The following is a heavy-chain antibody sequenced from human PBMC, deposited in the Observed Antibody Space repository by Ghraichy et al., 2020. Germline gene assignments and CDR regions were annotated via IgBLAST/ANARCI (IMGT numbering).Heavy chain of an antibody. CDR3: ATRDAYYDSVYYYYYMDV. CDR2: FDPGDAER. V-gene: IGHV1-24*01. Sequence: ASVKVSCKLSGYTLTELSMHWVRQAPGKGLEWMGSFDPGDAERTYAQKFQGRVTMTEDTSADTAYMELSSLTSEDTAVYYCATRDAYYDSVYYYYYMDVWGNGTTVTVSS. J-gene: IGHJ6*03. D-gene: IGHD3-22*01. CDR1: GYTLTELS.